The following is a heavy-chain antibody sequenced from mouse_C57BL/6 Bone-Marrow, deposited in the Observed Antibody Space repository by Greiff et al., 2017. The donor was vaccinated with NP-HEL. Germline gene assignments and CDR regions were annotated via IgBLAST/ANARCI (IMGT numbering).Heavy chain of an antibody. D-gene: IGHD1-1*01. CDR2: ISSGGDYI. J-gene: IGHJ3*01. Sequence: EVMLVESGEGLVKPGGSLKLSCAASGFTFSSYAMSWVRQTPEKRLEWVAYISSGGDYIYYADTVKGRFTISRDNARNTLYLQMSSLKSEDTAMYYCTRERGGYYGSSFAYGGQGTLVTVSA. CDR1: GFTFSSYA. CDR3: TRERGGYYGSSFAY. V-gene: IGHV5-9-1*02.